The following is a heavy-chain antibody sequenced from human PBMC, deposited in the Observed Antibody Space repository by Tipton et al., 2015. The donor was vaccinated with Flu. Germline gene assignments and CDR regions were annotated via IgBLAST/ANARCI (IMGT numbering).Heavy chain of an antibody. Sequence: LSLTCAASGFIFSDYWMTWVRQAPGKGLEWVANIKQDGSVKQYVGSVKGRFTISRDNARNSVYLQMNSLRVEDTAVYYCSAGDIFDFWGQGTMVTVSS. CDR3: SAGDIFDF. CDR1: GFIFSDYW. V-gene: IGHV3-7*01. CDR2: IKQDGSVK. J-gene: IGHJ3*01. D-gene: IGHD2-21*01.